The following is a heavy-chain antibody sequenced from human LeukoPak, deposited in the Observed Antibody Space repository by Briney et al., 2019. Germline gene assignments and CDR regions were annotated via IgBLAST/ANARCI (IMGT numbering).Heavy chain of an antibody. V-gene: IGHV3-30*04. CDR3: AREGRDWNYGHDAFDR. D-gene: IGHD1-7*01. CDR1: GFTFSSYA. Sequence: GGSLRLSCAASGFTFSSYAMHWVRQAPGKGLEWVAVISYDGSNKYYADSVKGRFTISRDNSKNTLYLQMNSLRAEDTAVYYCAREGRDWNYGHDAFDRWRQRTMVSVSS. J-gene: IGHJ3*02. CDR2: ISYDGSNK.